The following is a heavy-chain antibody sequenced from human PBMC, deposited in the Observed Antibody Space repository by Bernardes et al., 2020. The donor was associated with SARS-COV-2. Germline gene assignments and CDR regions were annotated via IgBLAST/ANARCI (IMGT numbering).Heavy chain of an antibody. CDR3: ARDGIAVAGAEHGMDV. Sequence: GGSLRLSCAASGFTFSSYGMHWVRQAPGKGLEWEAVIWYDGSNKYYADSVKGRFTISRDNSKNTLYLQMNSLRAEDTAVYYCARDGIAVAGAEHGMDVWGQGTTVTVSS. CDR1: GFTFSSYG. V-gene: IGHV3-33*08. J-gene: IGHJ6*02. CDR2: IWYDGSNK. D-gene: IGHD6-19*01.